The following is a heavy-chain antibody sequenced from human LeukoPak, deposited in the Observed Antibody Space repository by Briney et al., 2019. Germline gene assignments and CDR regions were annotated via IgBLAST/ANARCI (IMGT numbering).Heavy chain of an antibody. J-gene: IGHJ5*02. CDR3: ARDEMGMYYDILTGYSPNNWFDP. D-gene: IGHD3-9*01. V-gene: IGHV1-2*02. CDR1: GYTLTDYY. Sequence: ASVNVSCKASGYTLTDYYMHWVRQAPGQGLEWMGWINPNSGGTNYAQKFQGRVTMTRDTSISTAYMELSRLRSDDTAVYYCARDEMGMYYDILTGYSPNNWFDPWGQGTQVTVSS. CDR2: INPNSGGT.